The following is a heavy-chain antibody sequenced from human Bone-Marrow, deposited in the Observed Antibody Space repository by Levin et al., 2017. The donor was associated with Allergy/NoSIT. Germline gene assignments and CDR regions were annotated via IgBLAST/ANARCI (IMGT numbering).Heavy chain of an antibody. J-gene: IGHJ4*02. CDR3: ARISVVTFGGAPVGHFDS. Sequence: GGSLRLSCATSGFTFTDYNMSWIRQAPGEGLQWVSYIATAGTTRYYADSVKGRFTISRDNAKNSVFLQMNNLRAEDTAIYYCARISVVTFGGAPVGHFDSWGQGTLVTVSS. CDR1: GFTFTDYN. D-gene: IGHD3-16*01. V-gene: IGHV3-11*01. CDR2: IATAGTTR.